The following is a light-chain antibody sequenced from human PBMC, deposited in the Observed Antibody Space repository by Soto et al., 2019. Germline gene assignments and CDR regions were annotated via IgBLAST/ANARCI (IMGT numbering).Light chain of an antibody. V-gene: IGLV1-44*01. CDR1: SSNIGSNS. CDR2: SSN. J-gene: IGLJ2*01. CDR3: AAWEDILNVVF. Sequence: QSVLTQPPSATGTPGQRVTISCSGSSSNIGSNSVNWYQQLPGTAPKLLMLSSNQRPSGVPDRFFGSKSGTSASLAVSGLQSDNEADYFCAAWEDILNVVFFAGGTQRTVL.